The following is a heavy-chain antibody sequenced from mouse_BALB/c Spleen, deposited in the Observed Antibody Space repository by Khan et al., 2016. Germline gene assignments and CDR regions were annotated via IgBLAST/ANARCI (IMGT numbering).Heavy chain of an antibody. J-gene: IGHJ2*01. CDR2: ILPGSGST. Sequence: QVQLQQSGAELMKPGASVKISCKATGYTFSSYWIEWVKQRPGHGLEWIGEILPGSGSTNYNEKFRGKATFTADTSSNTAYMQLSSLTSEDSAVHYCARMDRRGYFDYWGQGTTLTVSS. CDR3: ARMDRRGYFDY. CDR1: GYTFSSYW. V-gene: IGHV1-9*01.